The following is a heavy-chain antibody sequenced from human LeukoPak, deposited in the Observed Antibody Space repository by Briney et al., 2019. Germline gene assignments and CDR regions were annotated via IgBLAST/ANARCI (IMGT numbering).Heavy chain of an antibody. CDR2: IIPFFGTA. D-gene: IGHD5-24*01. J-gene: IGHJ4*02. CDR1: GGTFSSYA. V-gene: IGHV1-69*05. Sequence: GASVKVSCKASGGTFSSYAISWVRQAPGQGLEWMGGIIPFFGTANYAQKFQGRVTITTDESTSTAYMELSSLRSEDTAVYYCARSGGWLQDTYYFDYWGQGTLVTVSS. CDR3: ARSGGWLQDTYYFDY.